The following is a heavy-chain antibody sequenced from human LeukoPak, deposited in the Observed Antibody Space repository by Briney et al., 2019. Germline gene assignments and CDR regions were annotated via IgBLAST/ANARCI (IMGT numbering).Heavy chain of an antibody. CDR2: INPNSGGT. Sequence: ASVKVSCKASGYSFTAYYIHWARQAPGQGLEWMAWINPNSGGTKSGQNFQGRVTITRDTSVNTVYMELSRLTSDDTAVYYCAXCPXSXGSXWGATNSYSMDVWGSGTTVTVSS. D-gene: IGHD3-10*01. CDR3: AXCPXSXGSXWGATNSYSMDV. V-gene: IGHV1-2*02. CDR1: GYSFTAYY. J-gene: IGHJ6*03.